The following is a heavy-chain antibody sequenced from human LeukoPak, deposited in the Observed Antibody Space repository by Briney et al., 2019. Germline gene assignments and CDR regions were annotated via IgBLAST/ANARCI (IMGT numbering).Heavy chain of an antibody. CDR3: ARSPTLYFGADY. D-gene: IGHD3-10*01. J-gene: IGHJ4*02. CDR2: IYHSGST. V-gene: IGHV4-4*02. CDR1: GDSISSSNW. Sequence: SETLSLTCAVSGDSISSSNWWSWVRQPPGKGLEWIGEIYHSGSTNYHPSLKSRVTISVDTSKNQFSLKLSSVTAADTAVYYCARSPTLYFGADYWGQGTLVTVSS.